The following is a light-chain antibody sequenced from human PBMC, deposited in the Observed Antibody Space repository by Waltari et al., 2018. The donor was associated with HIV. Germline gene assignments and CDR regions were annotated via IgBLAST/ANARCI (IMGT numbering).Light chain of an antibody. Sequence: SFELTQPPSVSVSPGQTARITCYGDALVKQYTYWYQRKPGQAPVGVIYKDTERPSWIPERFSGSSSATTVTLTISGVQSEDEADYYCQSADTGGTRVFGPGTKVTVL. J-gene: IGLJ1*01. V-gene: IGLV3-25*03. CDR2: KDT. CDR1: ALVKQY. CDR3: QSADTGGTRV.